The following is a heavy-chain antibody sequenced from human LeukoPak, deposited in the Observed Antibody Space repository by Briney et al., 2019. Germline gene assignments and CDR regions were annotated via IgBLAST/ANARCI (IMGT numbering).Heavy chain of an antibody. CDR3: ASERYNWNYAFDY. CDR2: ISSGRSYI. J-gene: IGHJ4*02. D-gene: IGHD1-7*01. V-gene: IGHV3-21*01. Sequence: GGSLRLSCAASGFTFSSSSMNWVRQAPGKGLEWVSSISSGRSYIYYADPLKGRFTVPRDNAKNSPYLQMNSLRAEDTAVYYCASERYNWNYAFDYWGQGILVTVSS. CDR1: GFTFSSSS.